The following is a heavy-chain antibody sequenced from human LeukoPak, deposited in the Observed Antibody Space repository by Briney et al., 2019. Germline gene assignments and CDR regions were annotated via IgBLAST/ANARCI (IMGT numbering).Heavy chain of an antibody. J-gene: IGHJ4*02. D-gene: IGHD2-2*01. CDR3: ARWADCSNISCRKGFDY. Sequence: SETLSLTCTVSGGSISSYYWIWIRQPQGKELQWVGNIYYSGSTSYNPSLKSRVTISVDTSKNQFSLNLSSVTAADTAVYYCARWADCSNISCRKGFDYWGQGTLVTVSS. CDR1: GGSISSYY. CDR2: IYYSGST. V-gene: IGHV4-59*01.